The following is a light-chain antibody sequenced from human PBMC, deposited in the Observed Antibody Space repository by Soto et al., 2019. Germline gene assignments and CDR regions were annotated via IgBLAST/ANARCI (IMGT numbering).Light chain of an antibody. CDR3: QQYYNWPPIT. V-gene: IGKV3-15*01. J-gene: IGKJ5*01. CDR1: QSVTSN. CDR2: GAS. Sequence: EIVMTRSLGTLKVSPGDRAPXPCRASQSVTSNLAWYQQKPGQAPRLLIYGASTRATGIPARFSGRGSGTEFTLTISSLQSEDFAVYYCQQYYNWPPITLGQGTVLEVK.